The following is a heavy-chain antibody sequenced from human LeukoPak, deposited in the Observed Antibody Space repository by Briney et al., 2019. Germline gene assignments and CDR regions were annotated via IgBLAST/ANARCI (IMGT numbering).Heavy chain of an antibody. CDR1: GFTFSSYW. CDR2: INQDGSEK. J-gene: IGHJ4*02. Sequence: GGSLRLSCAASGFTFSSYWMNWVRQAPGKGLEWVANINQDGSEKYYVDSVKGRFTISRDNAKNSLYLQMNSLRAEDTAVYYCATHSSSWELDYWGQGTLVTVSS. V-gene: IGHV3-7*03. D-gene: IGHD6-13*01. CDR3: ATHSSSWELDY.